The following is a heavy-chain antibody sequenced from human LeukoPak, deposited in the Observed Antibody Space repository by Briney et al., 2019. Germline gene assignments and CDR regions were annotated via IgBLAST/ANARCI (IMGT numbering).Heavy chain of an antibody. V-gene: IGHV1-8*01. CDR2: MNPNSGNK. J-gene: IGHJ4*02. CDR3: ARVPIAVAEYYFDY. Sequence: ASVKVSCKASGYTFTSYDINWVRPASGQGLEGMGWMNPNSGNKGYAQKFQGRVTMTRNTSISTAYMELSSLRSEDTAVYYCARVPIAVAEYYFDYWGQGTLVTVSS. D-gene: IGHD6-19*01. CDR1: GYTFTSYD.